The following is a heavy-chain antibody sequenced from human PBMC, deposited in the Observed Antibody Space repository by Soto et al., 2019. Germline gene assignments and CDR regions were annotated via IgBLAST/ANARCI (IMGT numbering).Heavy chain of an antibody. Sequence: GGSLRLSCAASGFTFSSYSMNWVRQAPGKGLEWVSYISSSSSTIYYADSVKGRFTISRDNAKNSLYLQMNSLRAEDTAVYYCARDLGYSSSWGYYYYGMDVWGQGT. CDR2: ISSSSSTI. CDR3: ARDLGYSSSWGYYYYGMDV. V-gene: IGHV3-48*01. CDR1: GFTFSSYS. J-gene: IGHJ6*02. D-gene: IGHD6-13*01.